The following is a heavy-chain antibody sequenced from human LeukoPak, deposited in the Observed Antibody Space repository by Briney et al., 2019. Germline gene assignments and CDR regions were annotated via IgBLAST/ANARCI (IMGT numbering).Heavy chain of an antibody. D-gene: IGHD6-13*01. J-gene: IGHJ4*02. CDR2: ISSSGSTI. CDR1: GYTFSRYE. Sequence: GGSLRLSCAASGYTFSRYEMNRVRQAPGKGLEWVSYISSSGSTIYYADSVKGRFTISRDNAKNSLYLQMNSLRAEDTAVYYCAVEARWQSSSVAGSDYWGQGTLVTVSS. V-gene: IGHV3-48*03. CDR3: AVEARWQSSSVAGSDY.